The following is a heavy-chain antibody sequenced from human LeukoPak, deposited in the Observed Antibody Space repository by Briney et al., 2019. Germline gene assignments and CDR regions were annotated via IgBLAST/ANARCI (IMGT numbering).Heavy chain of an antibody. V-gene: IGHV3-64*01. CDR1: GFTFSSYA. Sequence: PGGSLRLSCAASGFTFSSYATHWVRQAPGKGLEYVSAISSNGGSTYYANSVKGRFTISRDNSKNTLYLQMGSLRAEDMAVYYCARDSECPSRNWFDPWGQGTLVTVSS. CDR2: ISSNGGST. CDR3: ARDSECPSRNWFDP. J-gene: IGHJ5*02. D-gene: IGHD5/OR15-5a*01.